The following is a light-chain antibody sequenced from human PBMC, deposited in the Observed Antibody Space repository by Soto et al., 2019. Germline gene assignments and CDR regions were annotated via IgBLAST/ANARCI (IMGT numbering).Light chain of an antibody. CDR1: QGISSA. V-gene: IGKV1-13*02. Sequence: AIQLTQSPSSLSASVGDRVTITCRASQGISSALAWYQQKPGKAPKLLIYDASSLESGVPSRFSGSGSGTDFTLTISSLQPEDSATYYCQQLGIFGPGTKVDIK. CDR2: DAS. J-gene: IGKJ3*01. CDR3: QQLGI.